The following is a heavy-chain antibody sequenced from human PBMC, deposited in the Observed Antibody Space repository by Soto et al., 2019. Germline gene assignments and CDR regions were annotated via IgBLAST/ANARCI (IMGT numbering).Heavy chain of an antibody. CDR1: GGSVSSGDYF. CDR3: AREKGYISGPKNFDS. Sequence: SETLSLTCTVSGGSVSSGDYFWSWIRQPPGKGLEWIGYIYDSGSSYYSPSLKSRVTMSVDTSKNQFSLKLSSVTAADTTMYYCAREKGYISGPKNFDSWGQGTLVTVSS. D-gene: IGHD5-12*01. CDR2: IYDSGSS. V-gene: IGHV4-30-4*01. J-gene: IGHJ4*02.